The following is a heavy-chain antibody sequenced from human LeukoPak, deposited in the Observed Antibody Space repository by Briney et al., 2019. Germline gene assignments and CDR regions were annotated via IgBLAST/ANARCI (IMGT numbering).Heavy chain of an antibody. V-gene: IGHV4-39*01. D-gene: IGHD4-23*01. CDR1: GGSISSSSYY. CDR2: IYYSGST. Sequence: SETLSLTCTVSGGSISSSSYYWGWIRQPPGKGLEWIGSIYYSGSTYYNPSLKSRVTISVDTSKNQFSLKLSSVTAADTAVYYCARLFAYGGNSLDYWGQGTLVTVSS. CDR3: ARLFAYGGNSLDY. J-gene: IGHJ4*02.